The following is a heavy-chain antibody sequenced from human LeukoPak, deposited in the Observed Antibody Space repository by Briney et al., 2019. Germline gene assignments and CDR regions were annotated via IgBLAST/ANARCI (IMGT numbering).Heavy chain of an antibody. Sequence: GASVKVSCKASGGTFSSYAISWVRQAPGQGLEWMGGIIPIFSTANYAQKFQGRVTTTADKSTSTAYMELSRLRSDDTAVYYCARDPTPRGAVWFDPWGQGTLVTVSP. CDR1: GGTFSSYA. D-gene: IGHD1-26*01. J-gene: IGHJ5*02. CDR3: ARDPTPRGAVWFDP. V-gene: IGHV1-69*06. CDR2: IIPIFSTA.